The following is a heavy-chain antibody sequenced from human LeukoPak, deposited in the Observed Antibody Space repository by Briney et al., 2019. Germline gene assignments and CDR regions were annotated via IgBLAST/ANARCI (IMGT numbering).Heavy chain of an antibody. CDR3: GRGRGGGYTYGRYYFDY. CDR2: INPNSGGT. CDR1: RYTFTGYY. D-gene: IGHD5-18*01. V-gene: IGHV1-2*02. Sequence: EASVKVSCKASRYTFTGYYMHWVRQAPGQGLEWMGWINPNSGGTDYAQKFQGRVTMTRDTSISTAYMELSRLRSDDTAVYSCGRGRGGGYTYGRYYFDYWGQGTLVTVSS. J-gene: IGHJ4*02.